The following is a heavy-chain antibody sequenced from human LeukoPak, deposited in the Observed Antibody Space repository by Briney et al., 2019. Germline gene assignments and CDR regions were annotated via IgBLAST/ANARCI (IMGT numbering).Heavy chain of an antibody. J-gene: IGHJ6*03. CDR3: AREPGDYDFWSGYYPGTYYYYMDV. CDR1: GGSFSGYY. D-gene: IGHD3-3*01. V-gene: IGHV4-34*01. CDR2: INHSGST. Sequence: SETLSLTCAVYGGSFSGYYWSWIRQPPGKGLEWIGEINHSGSTNYNPSLKSRVTMSVDTSKNQFSLKLSSVTAADTAVYYCAREPGDYDFWSGYYPGTYYYYMDVWGKGTTVTVSS.